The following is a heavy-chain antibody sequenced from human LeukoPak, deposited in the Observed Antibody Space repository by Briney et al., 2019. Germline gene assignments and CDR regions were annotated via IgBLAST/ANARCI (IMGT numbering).Heavy chain of an antibody. V-gene: IGHV1-3*01. Sequence: ASVKVSCKASGHTFTSYAMHWVRQAPGQRLEWMGWINAGNGNTKYSQKFQGRVTITRDTSASTAYMELSSLRSEDTAVYYCARGRVYGDYLNWFDPWGQGTLVTVSS. CDR1: GHTFTSYA. CDR2: INAGNGNT. CDR3: ARGRVYGDYLNWFDP. D-gene: IGHD4-17*01. J-gene: IGHJ5*02.